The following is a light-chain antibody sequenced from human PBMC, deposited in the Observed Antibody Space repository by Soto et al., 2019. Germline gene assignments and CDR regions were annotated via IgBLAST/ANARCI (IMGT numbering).Light chain of an antibody. CDR1: QSVSSNY. J-gene: IGKJ5*01. CDR2: GAS. CDR3: QQYGSSPPIT. Sequence: EGVLPQSTGTLSLSPGERATLSCRASQSVSSNYLAWYQQKPGQAPRLLIYGASTRATGIPDRFSGSGSGTDFTLTISRLEPEDSAVYYCQQYGSSPPITFGQGTRLEIK. V-gene: IGKV3-20*01.